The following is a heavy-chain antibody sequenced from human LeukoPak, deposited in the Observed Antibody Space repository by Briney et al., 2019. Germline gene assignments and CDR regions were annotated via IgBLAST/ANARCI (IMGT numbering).Heavy chain of an antibody. D-gene: IGHD4-23*01. CDR1: GGSISSSSYY. CDR2: IYYSGST. V-gene: IGHV4-39*07. J-gene: IGHJ5*02. Sequence: SETLSLTCTVSGGSISSSSYYWGWIRQPPGKGLEWIGSIYYSGSTYYNPSLKSRVTISVDTSKNQFSPKLSSVTAADTAVYYCARDGAADYGGKSFSGWFDPWGQGTLVTVSS. CDR3: ARDGAADYGGKSFSGWFDP.